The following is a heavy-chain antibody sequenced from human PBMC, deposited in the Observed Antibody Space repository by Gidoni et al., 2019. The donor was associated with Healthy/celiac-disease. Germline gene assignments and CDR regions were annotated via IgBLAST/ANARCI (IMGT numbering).Heavy chain of an antibody. D-gene: IGHD2-15*01. V-gene: IGHV5-51*01. CDR3: ARTVVAATPDVGNWFDP. CDR1: GYSFTSYW. Sequence: EVQLVQSGAEVKKPGESLKISCKGSGYSFTSYWIGWVRQMPGKGLEWMGIIYPGDSDTRYSPSFQGQVTISADKSISTAYLQWSSLKASDTAMYYCARTVVAATPDVGNWFDPWGQGTLVTVSS. CDR2: IYPGDSDT. J-gene: IGHJ5*02.